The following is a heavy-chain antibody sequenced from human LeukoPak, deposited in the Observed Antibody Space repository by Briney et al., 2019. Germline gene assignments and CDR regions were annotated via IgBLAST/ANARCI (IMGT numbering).Heavy chain of an antibody. CDR3: ARASYYDSSGYYPQWYFDY. Sequence: GASVKVSFKASGYTFTGYYMHWVRQAPGQGLEWMGWINPNSGGTNYAQKFQGRVTMTRDTSISTAYMELSRLRSDDTAVYYCARASYYDSSGYYPQWYFDYWGQGTLVTVSS. CDR1: GYTFTGYY. CDR2: INPNSGGT. V-gene: IGHV1-2*02. D-gene: IGHD3-22*01. J-gene: IGHJ4*02.